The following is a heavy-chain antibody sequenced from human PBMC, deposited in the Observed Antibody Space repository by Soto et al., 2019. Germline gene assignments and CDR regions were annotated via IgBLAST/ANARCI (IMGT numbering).Heavy chain of an antibody. CDR1: GFTFSSYA. D-gene: IGHD5-18*01. CDR3: ARAVDTAMVKNY. J-gene: IGHJ4*02. Sequence: QVQLVESGGGVVQPGRSLRLSCAASGFTFSSYAMHWVRQAPGKGLEWVAVISYDGSNKYYADSVKGRFTISRDNSKNTLYLQMNSLRAEDTAEYYCARAVDTAMVKNYWGQGTLVTVSS. V-gene: IGHV3-30-3*01. CDR2: ISYDGSNK.